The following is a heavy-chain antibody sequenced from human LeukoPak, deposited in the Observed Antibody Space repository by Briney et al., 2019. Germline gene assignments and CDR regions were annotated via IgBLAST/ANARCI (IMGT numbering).Heavy chain of an antibody. CDR3: AREPPDY. J-gene: IGHJ4*02. CDR2: IYTNGGA. Sequence: PSETLSLTCTVSGGSVTSGNYYWNWIRQPAGKGLEWIGRIYTNGGASYNPSLKSRVTISIDASKNQFSRKLSSVTAADTAVYYCAREPPDYWGQGILVTVSS. V-gene: IGHV4-61*02. CDR1: GGSVTSGNYY.